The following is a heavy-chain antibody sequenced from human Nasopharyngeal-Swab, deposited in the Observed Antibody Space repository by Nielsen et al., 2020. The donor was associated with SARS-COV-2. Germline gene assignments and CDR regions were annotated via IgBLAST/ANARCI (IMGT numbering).Heavy chain of an antibody. CDR2: IWYDGSNK. D-gene: IGHD3-3*01. CDR1: GFTFSSYG. Sequence: GESLKISCAASGFTFSSYGMHWVRQAPGKGLEWVAVIWYDGSNKYYADSVKGRFTISRDNSKNTLYLQMNSLRAEDTAVYYCARDPDYDFWSGHSKSFDYWGQGTLVTVSS. CDR3: ARDPDYDFWSGHSKSFDY. V-gene: IGHV3-33*01. J-gene: IGHJ4*02.